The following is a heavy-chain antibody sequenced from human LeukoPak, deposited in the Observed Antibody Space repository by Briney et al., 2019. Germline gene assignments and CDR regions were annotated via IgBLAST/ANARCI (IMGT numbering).Heavy chain of an antibody. D-gene: IGHD1-26*01. CDR3: ARDSGSYLQPTDY. J-gene: IGHJ4*02. CDR1: GFTFSTYA. Sequence: HGESLKISCTASGFTFSTYAMTWVRQAPGKGLEWVSSISGSGDSTYYADSVKGRFTISRDNSKNTLYLQMNSLRADDTALYHCARDSGSYLQPTDYWGQGTLVTVSS. CDR2: ISGSGDST. V-gene: IGHV3-23*01.